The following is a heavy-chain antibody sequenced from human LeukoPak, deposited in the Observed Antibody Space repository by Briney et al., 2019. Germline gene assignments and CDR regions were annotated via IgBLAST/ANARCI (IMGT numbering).Heavy chain of an antibody. CDR1: GDSISSSSYY. Sequence: PSETLSLTCTVSGDSISSSSYYWGWIRQTPGKGLEWIASIHYSGNTYYNPSLKSRVTISVDTSKNQFSLNLSSVTAAATAVYYCARTYYGSGSLYYYYYYMDVWGKGTTVTVSS. J-gene: IGHJ6*03. CDR3: ARTYYGSGSLYYYYYYMDV. D-gene: IGHD3-10*01. V-gene: IGHV4-39*07. CDR2: IHYSGNT.